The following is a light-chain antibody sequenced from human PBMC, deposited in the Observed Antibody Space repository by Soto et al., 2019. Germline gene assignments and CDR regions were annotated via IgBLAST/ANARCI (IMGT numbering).Light chain of an antibody. J-gene: IGKJ4*01. CDR3: PQYHVWVT. CDR2: GAS. CDR1: QSVSGN. Sequence: ETVMTQSPGTLSASPGESATLSCGTGQSVSGNLAWYQQTPVQAPRLLIYGASTRATGIRARFSGSGSGTEFTLTIGYLRPEDSAVYFCPQYHVWVTFGGGTKVDIK. V-gene: IGKV3D-15*01.